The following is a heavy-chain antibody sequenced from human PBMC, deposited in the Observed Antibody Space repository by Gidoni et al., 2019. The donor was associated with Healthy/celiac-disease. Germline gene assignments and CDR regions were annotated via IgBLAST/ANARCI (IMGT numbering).Heavy chain of an antibody. CDR3: AKGPAAPRWFDP. D-gene: IGHD2-2*01. V-gene: IGHV3-23*01. Sequence: EVQLLESGGGLVQPGGSLRLSCAASGFTFSSYAMSWVRQAPGKGLGWVSAISGSGGSTYYADSVKGRFTISRDNSKNTLYLQMNSLRAEDTAVYYCAKGPAAPRWFDPWGQGTLVTVSS. CDR1: GFTFSSYA. J-gene: IGHJ5*02. CDR2: ISGSGGST.